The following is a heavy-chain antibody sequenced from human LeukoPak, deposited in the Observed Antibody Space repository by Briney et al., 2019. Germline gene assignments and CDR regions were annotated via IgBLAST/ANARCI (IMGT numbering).Heavy chain of an antibody. D-gene: IGHD3-22*01. J-gene: IGHJ4*02. Sequence: GGSLRLSCAASGFTFSSYAMHWVRQAPGKGLEWVAVISYDGSNKYYADSVKGRFTISRDNSKNTLYLQMNSLRAEDTAVFYCAKVEDGSGYYAFDSWGQGTLVTVSS. CDR2: ISYDGSNK. CDR3: AKVEDGSGYYAFDS. CDR1: GFTFSSYA. V-gene: IGHV3-30-3*01.